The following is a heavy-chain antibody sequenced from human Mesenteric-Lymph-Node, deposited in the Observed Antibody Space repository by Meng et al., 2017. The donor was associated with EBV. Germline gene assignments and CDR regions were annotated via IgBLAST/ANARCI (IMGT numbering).Heavy chain of an antibody. CDR3: AKDLFDYGNFDYFDY. Sequence: EWHLVESGGGLVPPGGSLRLSCAASGFTFSNYAMTWVRQAPGKGLEWVSSISGSGGSTYYADSVKGRFTISRDNSKNTVSLQMNSLRAADTAIYYCAKDLFDYGNFDYFDYWGQGTLVTVSS. D-gene: IGHD4-11*01. J-gene: IGHJ4*02. CDR2: ISGSGGST. CDR1: GFTFSNYA. V-gene: IGHV3-23*04.